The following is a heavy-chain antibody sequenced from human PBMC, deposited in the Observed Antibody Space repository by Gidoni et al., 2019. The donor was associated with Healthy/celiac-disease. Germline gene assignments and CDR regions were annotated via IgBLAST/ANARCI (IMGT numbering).Heavy chain of an antibody. Sequence: QLQLQESGPGLVKPSETLSLTCTVSGGSLSSSSYYWGWIRQPPGKGLEWIGSIYYSGSTYYNPSLKSRVTISVDTSKNQFSLKLSSVTAADTAVYYCARPQGYSGSYLAHWGQGTLVTVSS. CDR3: ARPQGYSGSYLAH. D-gene: IGHD1-26*01. J-gene: IGHJ4*02. V-gene: IGHV4-39*01. CDR2: IYYSGST. CDR1: GGSLSSSSYY.